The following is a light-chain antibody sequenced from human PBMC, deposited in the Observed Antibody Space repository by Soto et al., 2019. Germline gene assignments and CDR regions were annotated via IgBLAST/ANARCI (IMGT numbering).Light chain of an antibody. V-gene: IGKV3-20*01. J-gene: IGKJ2*01. CDR1: QSVSSSY. CDR3: QQYGSSPHT. CDR2: GAS. Sequence: EIVLTQSPGTLSLSPGERATLSCRASQSVSSSYLAWYQQKPGQAPRLLIYGASSRATGIPDRFSGSGSGTDFTLTIIRLEPEAVSVYYWQQYGSSPHTFGQGTKLEIK.